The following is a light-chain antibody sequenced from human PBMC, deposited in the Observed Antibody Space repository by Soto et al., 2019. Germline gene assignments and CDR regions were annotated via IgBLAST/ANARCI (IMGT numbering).Light chain of an antibody. Sequence: DVVMTQSPLSLPVTLGQPASISCRSSESLAYSDGNTYLNWFQQRPGQSPRRLIYHVSKRDSGVPDRCSGSGSGTDFTLKISRVEAEDVGVYYCMQGTHWPSRFGAGTKVEIK. J-gene: IGKJ4*01. V-gene: IGKV2-30*01. CDR3: MQGTHWPSR. CDR2: HVS. CDR1: ESLAYSDGNTY.